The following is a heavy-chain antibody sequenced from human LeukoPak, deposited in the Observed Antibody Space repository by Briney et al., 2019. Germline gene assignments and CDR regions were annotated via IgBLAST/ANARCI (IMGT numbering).Heavy chain of an antibody. CDR1: GFTFSSYW. CDR2: IKQDGSEK. J-gene: IGHJ6*03. CDR3: ARNGIAAAGFYYYYMDV. D-gene: IGHD6-13*01. Sequence: GGSLRLSCAASGFTFSSYWMSWVRQAPGKGLEWVANIKQDGSEKYYVDSVKSRFTISRDNAKNSLYLQMNSLRAEDTAVYYCARNGIAAAGFYYYYMDVWGKGTTVTVSS. V-gene: IGHV3-7*01.